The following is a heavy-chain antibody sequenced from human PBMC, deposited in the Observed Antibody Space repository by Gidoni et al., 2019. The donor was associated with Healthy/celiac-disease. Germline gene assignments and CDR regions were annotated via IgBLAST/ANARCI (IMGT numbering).Heavy chain of an antibody. D-gene: IGHD1-7*01. CDR1: GGPISSYY. J-gene: IGHJ5*02. CDR2: IYYSGST. CDR3: ARDVEPQHRSITGTSGRRRDNWFDP. V-gene: IGHV4-59*01. Sequence: QVQLQESGPGLVKPSETLSLTCTVSGGPISSYYWSWIRQPPGKGLEWIGYIYYSGSTNYNPSLKSRVTISVDTSKNQFSLKLSSVTAADTAVYYCARDVEPQHRSITGTSGRRRDNWFDPWGQGTLVTVSS.